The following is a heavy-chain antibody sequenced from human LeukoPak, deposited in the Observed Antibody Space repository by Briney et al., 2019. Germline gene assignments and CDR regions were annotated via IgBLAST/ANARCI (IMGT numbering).Heavy chain of an antibody. CDR3: ARSTTWGFDY. J-gene: IGHJ4*02. CDR2: IYYSGSA. CDR1: GGSISPYY. Sequence: SETESLTCTVSGGSISPYYWSWIRQPPGKGLEWIGYIYYSGSANYNPSLKSRVSISVDTTKNQFSLKLSSVTAADTAVYYCARSTTWGFDYWGQGTLVTVSS. D-gene: IGHD7-27*01. V-gene: IGHV4-59*01.